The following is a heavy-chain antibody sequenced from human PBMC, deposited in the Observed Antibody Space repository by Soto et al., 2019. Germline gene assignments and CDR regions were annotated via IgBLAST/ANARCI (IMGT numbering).Heavy chain of an antibody. D-gene: IGHD3-10*01. CDR2: IYHSGST. V-gene: IGHV4-4*02. CDR1: GGSISSSNW. J-gene: IGHJ4*02. CDR3: ARVGGVVRGVIVY. Sequence: QVQLQESGPGLVKPSGTLSLTCAVSGGSISSSNWWSWVRQPPGKGLEWIGEIYHSGSTNYNPSLKSSVTITVDKSKDQFSLMLRSVTAADMAVYYCARVGGVVRGVIVYLGQGTLVTVCS.